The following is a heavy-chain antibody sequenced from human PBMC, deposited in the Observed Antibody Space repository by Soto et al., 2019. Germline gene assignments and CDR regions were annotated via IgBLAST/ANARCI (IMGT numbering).Heavy chain of an antibody. D-gene: IGHD2-15*01. CDR1: GGSISSGGYY. Sequence: SETLSLTCTVSGGSISSGGYYWSWIRQHPGKGLEWIGYIYYSGGTYYNPSLKSRVTISVDTSKNQFSLKLSSVTAADTAVYYCAREGCGGSCFGYWGQGTLVTVSS. V-gene: IGHV4-31*03. CDR2: IYYSGGT. CDR3: AREGCGGSCFGY. J-gene: IGHJ4*02.